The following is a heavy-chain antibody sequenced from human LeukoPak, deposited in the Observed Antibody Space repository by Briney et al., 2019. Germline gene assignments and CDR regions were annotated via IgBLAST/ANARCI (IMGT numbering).Heavy chain of an antibody. D-gene: IGHD3-22*01. CDR2: IYYSGST. V-gene: IGHV4-61*01. CDR3: ATSDYYDSSGYPLFAFDI. CDR1: GGSVSSGNYY. J-gene: IGHJ3*02. Sequence: SETLSLTCTVSGGSVSSGNYYWSWIRQPPGKGLEWIGYIYYSGSTNYNPSLKSRVTISVDTSKNQFSLKLSSVTAADTAVYYCATSDYYDSSGYPLFAFDIWGQGTMVTVSS.